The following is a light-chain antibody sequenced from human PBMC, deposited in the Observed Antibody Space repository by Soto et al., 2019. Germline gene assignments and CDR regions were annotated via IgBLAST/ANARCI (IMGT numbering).Light chain of an antibody. CDR3: QQRSNWPPFT. CDR2: DAS. J-gene: IGKJ5*01. Sequence: EIVLTQSPATLSLSPGERATLSCRASQSVSSYLAWYQQKPGQPPRLLIYDASNRATGIPARFSGSGSGTDFTLTIIRLEPEDFAGYYCQQRSNWPPFTFGQGTRLEIK. CDR1: QSVSSY. V-gene: IGKV3-11*01.